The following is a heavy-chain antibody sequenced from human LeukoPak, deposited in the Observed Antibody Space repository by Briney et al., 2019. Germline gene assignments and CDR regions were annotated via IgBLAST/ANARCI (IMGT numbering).Heavy chain of an antibody. J-gene: IGHJ5*02. CDR2: IYYSGST. D-gene: IGHD2-21*02. CDR3: ARHVIVVVTASWFDP. Sequence: SETLSLTCAVYGGSFSGYYWSWIRQPPGKGLEWIGSIYYSGSTYYNPSLKSRVTISVDTSKNQFSLKLSSVTAADTAVYYCARHVIVVVTASWFDPWGQGTLVTVSS. CDR1: GGSFSGYY. V-gene: IGHV4-34*01.